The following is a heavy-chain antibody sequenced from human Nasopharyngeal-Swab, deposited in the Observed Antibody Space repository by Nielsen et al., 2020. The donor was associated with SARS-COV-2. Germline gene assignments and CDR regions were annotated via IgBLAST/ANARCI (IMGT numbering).Heavy chain of an antibody. Sequence: GESLKISCAASGFTFSSYSMNWVRQAPGKGLEWVSYISSSSSTIYYADSVKGRFTISRDNAKNSLYLQMNSLRAKDTAVYYCATYYDILTGYSEAFDIWGQGTMVTVSS. V-gene: IGHV3-48*04. CDR3: ATYYDILTGYSEAFDI. D-gene: IGHD3-9*01. CDR1: GFTFSSYS. CDR2: ISSSSSTI. J-gene: IGHJ3*02.